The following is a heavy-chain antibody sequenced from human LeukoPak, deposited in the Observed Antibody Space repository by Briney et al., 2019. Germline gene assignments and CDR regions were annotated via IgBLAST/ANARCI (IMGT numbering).Heavy chain of an antibody. Sequence: GGSLRLSCAASGFTFSSFGMHWVRQAPGKGLEGVAFIQYDGSNKYYADSVKGRFTISRDNSRNTLYLQMNSLRAEDTAVYYCAKDVYYYDSSAYSSLDYWGQGTLVTVSS. J-gene: IGHJ4*02. CDR1: GFTFSSFG. CDR3: AKDVYYYDSSAYSSLDY. V-gene: IGHV3-30*02. D-gene: IGHD3-22*01. CDR2: IQYDGSNK.